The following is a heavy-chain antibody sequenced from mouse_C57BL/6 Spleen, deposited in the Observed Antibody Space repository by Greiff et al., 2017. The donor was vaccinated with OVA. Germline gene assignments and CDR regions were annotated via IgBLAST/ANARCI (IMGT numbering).Heavy chain of an antibody. Sequence: EVMLVESEGGLVQPGSSMKLSCTASGFTFSDYYMAWVRQVPEKGLEWVANINYDGSSTYYLDSLKSRFIISRDNAKNILYLQMSSLKSEDTATYYCAREGTYSNYGYFDVWGTGTTVTVSS. V-gene: IGHV5-16*01. CDR3: AREGTYSNYGYFDV. CDR1: GFTFSDYY. D-gene: IGHD2-5*01. J-gene: IGHJ1*03. CDR2: INYDGSST.